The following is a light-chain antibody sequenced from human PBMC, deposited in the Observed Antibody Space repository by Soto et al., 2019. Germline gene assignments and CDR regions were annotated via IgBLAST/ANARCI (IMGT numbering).Light chain of an antibody. CDR3: QQLNSYPQT. CDR1: QGISSY. J-gene: IGKJ5*01. CDR2: AAS. Sequence: IQLTQSPSSLSASVGERVTITCRASQGISSYLAWYQQKPGKAPKLLIYAASTVHSGVPSRFSGSGSGTDFTLPISSLQPEDFATYYCQQLNSYPQTFGQGTRLEMK. V-gene: IGKV1-9*01.